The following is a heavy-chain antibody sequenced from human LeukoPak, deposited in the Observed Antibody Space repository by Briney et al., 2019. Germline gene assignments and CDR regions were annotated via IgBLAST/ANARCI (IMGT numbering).Heavy chain of an antibody. D-gene: IGHD6-19*01. CDR3: ARFTVAGTRYFDY. CDR2: IYAGDSDT. Sequence: GESLKISCKGSGYSFTSYWIGWVRQMPGKGLEWMGIIYAGDSDTRYSPSFQGQVTFSADKSISTAYLQWSSLKASDTAMYYCARFTVAGTRYFDYWGQGTLVTLSS. V-gene: IGHV5-51*01. CDR1: GYSFTSYW. J-gene: IGHJ4*02.